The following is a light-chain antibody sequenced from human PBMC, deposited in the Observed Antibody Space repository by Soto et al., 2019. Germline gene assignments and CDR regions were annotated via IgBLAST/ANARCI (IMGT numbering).Light chain of an antibody. CDR1: SSDVGGYKY. J-gene: IGLJ3*02. CDR2: EVS. V-gene: IGLV2-14*01. CDR3: SSYTSTSTWV. Sequence: QSALTQPASVSGSPGQSITISCTGTSSDVGGYKYVSWYQQNPGKAPKVMIYEVSNRPSGVSSRFSGSKSGNTASLTISGLQAEDEGDYYCSSYTSTSTWVFGGGTKVTVL.